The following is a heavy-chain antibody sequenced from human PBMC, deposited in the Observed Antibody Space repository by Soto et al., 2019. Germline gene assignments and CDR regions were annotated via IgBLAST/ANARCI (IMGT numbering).Heavy chain of an antibody. Sequence: SETLSLTCTVSGGSISSGGYYWSWIRQHPGKGLEWIGYIYYSGSTYYTPSLKSRVTISVDTSKNQFSLKLSSVTAADTAVYYGARCHYCSGGSCYWFDPWGQGTLVTVAS. CDR1: GGSISSGGYY. CDR3: ARCHYCSGGSCYWFDP. D-gene: IGHD2-15*01. CDR2: IYYSGST. J-gene: IGHJ5*02. V-gene: IGHV4-31*03.